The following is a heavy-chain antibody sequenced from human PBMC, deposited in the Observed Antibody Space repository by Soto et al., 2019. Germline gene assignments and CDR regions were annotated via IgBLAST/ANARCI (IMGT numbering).Heavy chain of an antibody. D-gene: IGHD5-12*01. CDR3: ANSPRGGFNKVDY. V-gene: IGHV3-30*18. CDR2: ISYDGSNK. Sequence: QAQLVESGGGVVQPGRSLRLSCAASGFTFSSYGMHWVRQAPGKGLEWVAVISYDGSNKYYADSVKGRFTISRDNSKNTLYLQMNSLRAEDTAVYYCANSPRGGFNKVDYWGQGTLVTVSS. J-gene: IGHJ4*02. CDR1: GFTFSSYG.